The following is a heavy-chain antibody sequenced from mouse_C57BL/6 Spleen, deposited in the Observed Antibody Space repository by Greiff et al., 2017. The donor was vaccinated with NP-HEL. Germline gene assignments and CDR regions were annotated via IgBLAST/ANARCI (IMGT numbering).Heavy chain of an antibody. CDR1: GYTFTSYG. CDR2: IYPRSGNT. J-gene: IGHJ4*01. D-gene: IGHD2-1*01. Sequence: QVQLQQSGAELARPGASVKLSCKASGYTFTSYGISWVKQRTGQGLEWIGEIYPRSGNTYYNEKFKGKATLTADKSSSTAYMELRSLTSEDSAVYFCARSGGNYPYYYAMDYWGQGTSVTVSS. V-gene: IGHV1-81*01. CDR3: ARSGGNYPYYYAMDY.